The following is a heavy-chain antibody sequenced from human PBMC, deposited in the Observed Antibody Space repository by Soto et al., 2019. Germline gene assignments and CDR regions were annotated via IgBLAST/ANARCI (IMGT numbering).Heavy chain of an antibody. J-gene: IGHJ4*02. CDR2: ISGSGASI. D-gene: IGHD2-15*01. V-gene: IGHV3-23*01. CDR1: GFTFSSYV. Sequence: VQLLESGGNLVQPGGSLRLSCAASGFTFSSYVMSWVRQAPGKGLEWVSTISGSGASIYDADSVKGRFTISRDNSKNTVYLQMNSLRAEDTAVYYCAKDELGSCTGGTCYGSDYWGQGTLVTVSS. CDR3: AKDELGSCTGGTCYGSDY.